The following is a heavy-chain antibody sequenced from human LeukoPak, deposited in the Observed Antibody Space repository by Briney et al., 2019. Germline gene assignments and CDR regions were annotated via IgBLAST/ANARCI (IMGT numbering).Heavy chain of an antibody. D-gene: IGHD2-2*01. CDR3: ARAPCSSTSCPDY. V-gene: IGHV3-11*01. CDR2: ISSSGSTI. Sequence: GGSLRLSCAASGFTFSDCYMSWIRQAPGKGLEWVSYISSSGSTIYYADSVKGRFTISRDNAKNSLYLQMNSLRAEDTAVYYCARAPCSSTSCPDYWGQGTLVTVSS. CDR1: GFTFSDCY. J-gene: IGHJ4*02.